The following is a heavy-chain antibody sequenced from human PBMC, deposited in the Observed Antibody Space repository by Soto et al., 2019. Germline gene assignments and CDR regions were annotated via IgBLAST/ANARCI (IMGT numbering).Heavy chain of an antibody. Sequence: HPGGSLRLSCSISGFIIRNYAMHWVRQAPGMGLEYLAVSHGGDGQTTNYFADSVKGRFTVTRDNSKSMLFLQMTSLKTEDTAVYYCVRDNYGMDVWGQGTTVTVSS. CDR3: VRDNYGMDV. CDR1: GFIIRNYA. V-gene: IGHV3-64D*06. CDR2: GGDGQTT. J-gene: IGHJ6*02.